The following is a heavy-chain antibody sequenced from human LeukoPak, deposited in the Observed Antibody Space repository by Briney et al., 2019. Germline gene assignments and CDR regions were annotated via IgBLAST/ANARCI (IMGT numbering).Heavy chain of an antibody. V-gene: IGHV1-46*01. Sequence: ASVKVSCKASGYTFTNYYMHWVRQAPGQGLEWMGVITASGGGTTYAQKFQGRVTMTRDTSSSTVYMELTSLGSEDTAVYYCARDVFGLDYWGQGTLVTVSS. CDR1: GYTFTNYY. D-gene: IGHD3-10*01. CDR2: ITASGGGT. CDR3: ARDVFGLDY. J-gene: IGHJ4*02.